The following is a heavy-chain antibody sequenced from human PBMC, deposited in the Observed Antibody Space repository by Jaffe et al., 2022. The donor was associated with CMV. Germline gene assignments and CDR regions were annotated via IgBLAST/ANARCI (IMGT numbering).Heavy chain of an antibody. V-gene: IGHV3-49*05. CDR3: TRDAYSSSWYSYWFDP. D-gene: IGHD6-13*01. CDR2: IRSKAYGGTT. CDR1: GFTFGDYA. Sequence: EVQLVESGGGLVKPGRSLRLSCTASGFTFGDYAMSWFRQAPGKGLEWVGFIRSKAYGGTTEYAASVKGRFTISRDDSKSIAYLQMNSLKTEDTAVYYCTRDAYSSSWYSYWFDPWGQGTLVTVSS. J-gene: IGHJ5*02.